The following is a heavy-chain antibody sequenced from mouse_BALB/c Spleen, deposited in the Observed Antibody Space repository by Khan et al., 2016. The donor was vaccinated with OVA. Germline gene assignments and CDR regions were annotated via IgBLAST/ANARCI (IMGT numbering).Heavy chain of an antibody. CDR2: INPSNGDT. D-gene: IGHD2-2*01. J-gene: IGHJ3*01. CDR3: TRGGYGGFAS. CDR1: GYTFTSYY. Sequence: QVQLKESGAELVKPGASVKLSCKASGYTFTSYYMYWVKQRPGQGLEWIGDINPSNGDTYFNEKFKNKATLTVDNSSSTTYMQLSSLTSEDSAVYYCTRGGYGGFASWGQGTLVTVSA. V-gene: IGHV1-53*01.